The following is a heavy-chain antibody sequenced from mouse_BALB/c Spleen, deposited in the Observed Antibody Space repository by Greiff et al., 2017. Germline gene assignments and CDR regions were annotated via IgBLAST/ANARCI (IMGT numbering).Heavy chain of an antibody. CDR3: AASLFDY. J-gene: IGHJ2*01. CDR2: ISSGSSTI. CDR1: GFTFSSFG. V-gene: IGHV5-17*02. D-gene: IGHD6-1*01. Sequence: EVHLVESGGGLVQPGGSRKLSCAASGFTFSSFGMHWVRQAPEKGLEWVAYISSGSSTIYYADTVKGRFTISRDNPKNTLFLQMTSLRSEDTAMYYCAASLFDYWGQGTTLTVSS.